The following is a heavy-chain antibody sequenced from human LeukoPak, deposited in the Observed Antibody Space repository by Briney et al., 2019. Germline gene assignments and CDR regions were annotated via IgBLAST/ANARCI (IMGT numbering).Heavy chain of an antibody. CDR3: ARPRYDFWSGPSDY. J-gene: IGHJ4*02. CDR2: ISSSGSTI. Sequence: GGSLRLSCAASGFTFSDYYMSWIRQAPGKGPEWVSYISSSGSTIYYADSVKGRFTISRDNAKNSLYLQMNSLRAEDTAVYYCARPRYDFWSGPSDYWGQGTLVTVSS. V-gene: IGHV3-11*04. CDR1: GFTFSDYY. D-gene: IGHD3-3*01.